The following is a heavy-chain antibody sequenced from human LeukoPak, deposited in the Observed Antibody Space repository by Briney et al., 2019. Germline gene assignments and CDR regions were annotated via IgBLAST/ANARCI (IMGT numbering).Heavy chain of an antibody. CDR2: ISYDGSNK. Sequence: GRSLRLSCAASGFTFSSYGMHWVRQAPGKGLEWVAVISYDGSNKYYADSVKGRFTISRDNSKNTLYLQMNSLRAEDTAVYYCAKDRRRRDFGYWGQGTLVTVSS. V-gene: IGHV3-30*18. CDR3: AKDRRRRDFGY. CDR1: GFTFSSYG. J-gene: IGHJ4*02.